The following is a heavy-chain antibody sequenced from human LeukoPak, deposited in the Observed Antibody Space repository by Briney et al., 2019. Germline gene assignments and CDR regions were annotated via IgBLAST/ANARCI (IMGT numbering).Heavy chain of an antibody. CDR2: IIPIFGTA. D-gene: IGHD6-13*01. Sequence: ASVKVSCKASGYTFTSYDINWVRQATGQGLEWMGGIIPIFGTANYAQKFQGRVTITADESTSTAYMELSSLRSEDTAVYYCARDTYSSSWMADAFDIWGQGTMVTVSS. CDR1: GYTFTSYD. V-gene: IGHV1-69*13. CDR3: ARDTYSSSWMADAFDI. J-gene: IGHJ3*02.